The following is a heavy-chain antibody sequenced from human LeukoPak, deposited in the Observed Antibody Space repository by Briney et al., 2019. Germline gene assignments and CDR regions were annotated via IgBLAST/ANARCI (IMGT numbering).Heavy chain of an antibody. CDR3: ATSRGSWPDYFDY. J-gene: IGHJ4*02. CDR1: GFTFSSYS. D-gene: IGHD6-13*01. CDR2: ISTSGSTI. V-gene: IGHV3-48*04. Sequence: GGSLRLSCAASGFTFSSYSMNWVRQAPGKGLDWVSYISTSGSTIYYADSVKGRFTISRDNAKNSLYLQMNSLRAEDTAVYYCATSRGSWPDYFDYWGQGTLVTVSS.